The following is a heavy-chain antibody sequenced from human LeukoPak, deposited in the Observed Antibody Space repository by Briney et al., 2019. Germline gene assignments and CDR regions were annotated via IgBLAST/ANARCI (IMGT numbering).Heavy chain of an antibody. D-gene: IGHD6-19*01. V-gene: IGHV3-9*03. CDR3: AKGTPTGYSSGWYFDL. J-gene: IGHJ2*01. Sequence: GGSLRLSCAASGFTFDDYAMHWVRQAPGKGLEWVSGISWNSGSIGYADSVKGRFTISRDNAKNSLYLQMNSLRAEDMALYYCAKGTPTGYSSGWYFDLWGRGTLVTVSS. CDR2: ISWNSGSI. CDR1: GFTFDDYA.